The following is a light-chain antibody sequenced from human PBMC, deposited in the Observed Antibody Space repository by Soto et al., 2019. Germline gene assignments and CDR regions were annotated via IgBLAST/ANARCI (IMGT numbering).Light chain of an antibody. V-gene: IGKV1-39*01. Sequence: DIPMTQSPSSLSASVGDRVTITCRASQSISNSLNWYQQKPGKAPKLLIYAASNLQSGVPSRFSGSGSGTDFTLTISSLPPEDFATYYCQQSYNTPALTFGGGTKVEIK. J-gene: IGKJ4*01. CDR2: AAS. CDR1: QSISNS. CDR3: QQSYNTPALT.